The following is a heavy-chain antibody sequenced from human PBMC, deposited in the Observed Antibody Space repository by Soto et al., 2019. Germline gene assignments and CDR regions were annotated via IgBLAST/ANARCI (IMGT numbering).Heavy chain of an antibody. Sequence: ASVKVSCKASGYTFTSYGISLVRQAPGQGLEWMGWISAYNGNTNYAQKLQGRVTMTTDTSTSTAYMELRSLRSDDTAVYYCARVNWDYYYMDVWGKGTTVTVSS. D-gene: IGHD7-27*01. CDR3: ARVNWDYYYMDV. V-gene: IGHV1-18*01. J-gene: IGHJ6*03. CDR2: ISAYNGNT. CDR1: GYTFTSYG.